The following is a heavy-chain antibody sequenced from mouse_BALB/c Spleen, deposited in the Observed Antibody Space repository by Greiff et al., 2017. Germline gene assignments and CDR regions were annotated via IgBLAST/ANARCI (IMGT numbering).Heavy chain of an antibody. V-gene: IGHV5-6-5*01. CDR3: ARWGMITTVLDD. Sequence: EVMLVESGGGLVKPGGSLKLSCAASGFTFSSYAMSWVRQTPEKRLEWVASISSGGSTYYPDSVKGRFTISRDNARNILYLQMSSLRSEDTAMYYCARWGMITTVLDDWGQGTTLTVSS. CDR2: ISSGGST. CDR1: GFTFSSYA. D-gene: IGHD2-4*01. J-gene: IGHJ2*01.